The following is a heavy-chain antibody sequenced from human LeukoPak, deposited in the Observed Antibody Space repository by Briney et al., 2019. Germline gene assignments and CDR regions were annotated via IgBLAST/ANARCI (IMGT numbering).Heavy chain of an antibody. CDR2: IDGDGTQK. CDR3: ARDWVDISEKVFDY. D-gene: IGHD5-12*01. Sequence: GGSLRLSCAASGFTFSDYWMSWVRQAPGKRLEWVANIDGDGTQKYYVDSVKGRFTISRENAKNSVYLQMNSLRAEDTAVYYCARDWVDISEKVFDYWGQGTLVTVSS. CDR1: GFTFSDYW. J-gene: IGHJ4*02. V-gene: IGHV3-7*04.